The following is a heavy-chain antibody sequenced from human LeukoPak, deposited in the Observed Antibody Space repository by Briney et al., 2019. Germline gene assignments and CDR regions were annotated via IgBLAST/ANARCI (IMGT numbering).Heavy chain of an antibody. CDR3: TTSQWEQYS. V-gene: IGHV3-49*03. CDR2: ITSLTYGGTT. D-gene: IGHD1-26*01. Sequence: GGSLRLSCTGSGFTFGDYTMSWFRQPPGKGLEWVGFITSLTYGGTTERAASVQDGFTISRDDSKRTAYLQMNSLKTEDTAVYYCTTSQWEQYSWGQGTLVTVSS. CDR1: GFTFGDYT. J-gene: IGHJ4*02.